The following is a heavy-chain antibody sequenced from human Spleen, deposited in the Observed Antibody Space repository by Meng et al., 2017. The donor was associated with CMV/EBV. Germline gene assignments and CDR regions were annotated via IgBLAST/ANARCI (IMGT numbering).Heavy chain of an antibody. Sequence: GESLKISCAASGFTVSSNYMSWVRQAPGKGLEWVSVIYTIGSTYNADSVRGRFTISRDNSKNTLYLQMNSLRVEDTAVYYCTRDGVVAAARAGGFHDAFDIWGQGAMVTVSS. CDR2: IYTIGST. V-gene: IGHV3-66*03. D-gene: IGHD2-15*01. J-gene: IGHJ3*02. CDR1: GFTVSSNY. CDR3: TRDGVVAAARAGGFHDAFDI.